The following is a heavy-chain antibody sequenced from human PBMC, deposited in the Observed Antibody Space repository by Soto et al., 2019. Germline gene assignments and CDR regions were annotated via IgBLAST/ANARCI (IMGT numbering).Heavy chain of an antibody. D-gene: IGHD2-2*01. J-gene: IGHJ5*01. CDR2: ISSTTSYV. V-gene: IGHV3-21*06. Sequence: GGSLRLSCAASGFTFSRYGMNWLRQAPGKGLEWVASISSTTSYVYYADSVKGRFSTSRDNAKNILYLEMYALRTEDTAVYYCARDPSEGRVGNWFESWGQGTLVTVSS. CDR1: GFTFSRYG. CDR3: ARDPSEGRVGNWFES.